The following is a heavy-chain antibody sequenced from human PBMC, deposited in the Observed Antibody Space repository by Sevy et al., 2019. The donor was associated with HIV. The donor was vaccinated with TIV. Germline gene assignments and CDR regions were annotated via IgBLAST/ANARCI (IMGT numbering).Heavy chain of an antibody. Sequence: SGPTLVKPTQTLTLTCTFSGFSLSTSGVGVGWIRQPPGKALEWLAVIYWNDDKRYSPSLKSRLTITKDTSKNQVVLTMTNMDPVDTATYYCVRVYSYGTIDYWGQGTLVTVSS. CDR1: GFSLSTSGVG. CDR2: IYWNDDK. CDR3: VRVYSYGTIDY. D-gene: IGHD5-18*01. J-gene: IGHJ4*02. V-gene: IGHV2-5*01.